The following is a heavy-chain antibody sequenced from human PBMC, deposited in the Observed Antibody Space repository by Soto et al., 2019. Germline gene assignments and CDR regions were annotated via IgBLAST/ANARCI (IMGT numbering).Heavy chain of an antibody. Sequence: ASVKVSCKVSGYTLTELSMHWVRQAPGKGLEWMGGFDPEDGETIYAQKFQGRVTMTEDTSTDTAYMELSSLRSEDTAVYYCATGPPELVGAASFDYWGQGTLVTVSS. CDR3: ATGPPELVGAASFDY. CDR2: FDPEDGET. J-gene: IGHJ4*02. CDR1: GYTLTELS. V-gene: IGHV1-24*01. D-gene: IGHD1-26*01.